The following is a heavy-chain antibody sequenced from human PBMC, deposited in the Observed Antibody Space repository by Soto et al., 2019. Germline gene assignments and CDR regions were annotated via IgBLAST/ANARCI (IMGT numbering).Heavy chain of an antibody. J-gene: IGHJ4*02. V-gene: IGHV1-8*01. Sequence: GASVKVSCKACGDTYTSYDINWVRQATGQGLEWMGWMNPNSGNTGYAQKFQGRVTMTRNTSMSTAYMELSSLRSEDTAVYYCARVSYSYGYFEEPFFDYWGQGTLVTVSS. CDR2: MNPNSGNT. CDR3: ARVSYSYGYFEEPFFDY. CDR1: GDTYTSYD. D-gene: IGHD5-18*01.